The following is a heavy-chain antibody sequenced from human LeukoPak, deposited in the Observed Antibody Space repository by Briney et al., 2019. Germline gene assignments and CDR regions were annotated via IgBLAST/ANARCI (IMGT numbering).Heavy chain of an antibody. V-gene: IGHV1-18*01. J-gene: IGHJ4*02. CDR2: ISAYNGNT. CDR3: ARDLDTAMGLDY. Sequence: ASVKVSCAASGYTFTSYGISWVRQPPGQGLEWMGCISAYNGNTNYAQKLQGRVIITTDTSTSTAYMELRSLRSDDTAVYYCARDLDTAMGLDYWGQGTLVTVSS. D-gene: IGHD5-18*01. CDR1: GYTFTSYG.